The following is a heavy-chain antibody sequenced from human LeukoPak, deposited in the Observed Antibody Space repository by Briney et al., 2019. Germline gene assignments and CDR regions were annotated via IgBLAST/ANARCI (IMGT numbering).Heavy chain of an antibody. CDR2: ISGGGGGA. Sequence: GGSLRLSCAASGFTFSSYVMTWVRQAPGKGLEWVSAISGGGGGAYYADSVKGRFTVSRDNSENTLYLQMNSLRAEDTAIYYCAKPPFGSGSPLDYWGQGTLVTVSS. CDR3: AKPPFGSGSPLDY. D-gene: IGHD3-10*01. CDR1: GFTFSSYV. V-gene: IGHV3-23*01. J-gene: IGHJ4*02.